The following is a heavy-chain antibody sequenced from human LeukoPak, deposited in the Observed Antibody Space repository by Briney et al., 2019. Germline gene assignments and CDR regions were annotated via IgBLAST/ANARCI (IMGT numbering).Heavy chain of an antibody. V-gene: IGHV4-39*07. CDR3: ARVNIVEGRSLDY. CDR2: IYYSGST. J-gene: IGHJ4*02. Sequence: SETLSLTCTVSGGSISSSSYYWGWIRQPPGKGLEWIGSIYYSGSTYYNPSLKSRVTISVDTSKNQFSLKLSSVTAADTAVYYCARVNIVEGRSLDYWGQGTLVTVSS. CDR1: GGSISSSSYY. D-gene: IGHD5-12*01.